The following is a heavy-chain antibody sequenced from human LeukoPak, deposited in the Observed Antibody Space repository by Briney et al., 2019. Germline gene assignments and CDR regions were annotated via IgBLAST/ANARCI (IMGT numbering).Heavy chain of an antibody. CDR2: ISGSGGST. D-gene: IGHD3-9*01. Sequence: GGSLRLSCAASGLTFSSYAMSWVRQAPAKGLECVSAISGSGGSTYYADSVKGRFTISRDNSKNTLYLKMNSLRAEDTAVYYCAKSPSRYDISLGDVWGQGTTVTVSS. V-gene: IGHV3-23*01. CDR1: GLTFSSYA. J-gene: IGHJ6*02. CDR3: AKSPSRYDISLGDV.